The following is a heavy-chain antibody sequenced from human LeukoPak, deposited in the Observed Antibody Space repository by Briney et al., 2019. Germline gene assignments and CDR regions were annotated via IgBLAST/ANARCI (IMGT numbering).Heavy chain of an antibody. J-gene: IGHJ5*02. Sequence: GASVKVSCKASGYIFSDYYLHWVRQAPGQGLEWMGWISPNSGGTKYAQKFQGRVTMTRDTSISTAYMELSRLRSDDTAVYYCAREVVDGSGKSITSDCFDPWGQGSLVTVSS. D-gene: IGHD3-10*01. CDR3: AREVVDGSGKSITSDCFDP. CDR1: GYIFSDYY. V-gene: IGHV1-2*02. CDR2: ISPNSGGT.